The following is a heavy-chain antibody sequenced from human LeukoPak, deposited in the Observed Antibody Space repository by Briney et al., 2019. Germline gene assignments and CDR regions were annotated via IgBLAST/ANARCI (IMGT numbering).Heavy chain of an antibody. CDR1: GFTFSSYE. D-gene: IGHD3-10*01. CDR2: ISSSGSTI. CDR3: ARGYGSGSHSYFDY. J-gene: IGHJ4*02. V-gene: IGHV3-48*03. Sequence: GGSLRLSCAASGFTFSSYEMNWVRQAPGKGLEWVSYISSSGSTIYYADSVKGRFTISRDNAKNSLYLQMNSLRAEDTAVYYCARGYGSGSHSYFDYWGQGTLVTASS.